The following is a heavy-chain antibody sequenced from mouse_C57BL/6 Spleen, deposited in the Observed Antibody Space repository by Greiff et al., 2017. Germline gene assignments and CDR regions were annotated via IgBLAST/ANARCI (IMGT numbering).Heavy chain of an antibody. CDR3: ARIALDGSSLAWFAY. D-gene: IGHD1-1*01. CDR1: GYTFTGYW. V-gene: IGHV1-9*01. CDR2: ILPGSGST. J-gene: IGHJ3*01. Sequence: QVQLQQSGAELMKPGASVKLSCTATGYTFTGYWIEWVKQRPGHGLEWIGEILPGSGSTKYNEKFKGKATFTADTSSNTAYMQLSSLTTEDSAIYCCARIALDGSSLAWFAYWGQGTLVTVSA.